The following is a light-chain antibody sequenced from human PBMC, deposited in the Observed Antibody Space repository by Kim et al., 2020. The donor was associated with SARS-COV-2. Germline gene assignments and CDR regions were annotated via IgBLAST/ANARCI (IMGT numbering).Light chain of an antibody. J-gene: IGLJ2*01. CDR3: SSYATSSTLV. CDR1: SSDVGGYNY. CDR2: DVS. V-gene: IGLV2-14*03. Sequence: GQSITISCTGTSSDVGGYNYVSWYQQHPGKAPKLMIYDVSARPSGVSDRFSGSKSGNTASLTISGLQAEDEADYYCSSYATSSTLVFGGGTQLTVL.